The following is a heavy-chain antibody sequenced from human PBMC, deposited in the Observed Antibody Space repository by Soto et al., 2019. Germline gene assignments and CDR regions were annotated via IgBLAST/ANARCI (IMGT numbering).Heavy chain of an antibody. CDR2: IYPSDSDT. Sequence: PGESLKISCKGSGYSFTSYWIGWVRQMPGKGLEWMGIIYPSDSDTRYSPSFQGQVTISADKSISTAYLQWSSLKASDTAMYYCASGVDATPVPSWLDPWGEGALVTVYS. CDR3: ASGVDATPVPSWLDP. CDR1: GYSFTSYW. J-gene: IGHJ5*02. D-gene: IGHD2-15*01. V-gene: IGHV5-51*01.